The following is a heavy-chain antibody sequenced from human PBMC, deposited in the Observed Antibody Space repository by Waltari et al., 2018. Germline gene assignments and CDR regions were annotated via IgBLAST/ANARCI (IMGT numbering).Heavy chain of an antibody. Sequence: QVQLVQSGAAVKKPGSSVKVSCKASGGTFSSYAISWVRQAPGQGLEWMGWINPYSGGTAYAQKFQGRVTLTRDTSISTAYMELNRLISDDSAMYYCATAPDAFQIINWGQGTLVTVSS. D-gene: IGHD2-2*01. CDR2: INPYSGGT. CDR3: ATAPDAFQIIN. CDR1: GGTFSSYA. J-gene: IGHJ4*02. V-gene: IGHV1-2*02.